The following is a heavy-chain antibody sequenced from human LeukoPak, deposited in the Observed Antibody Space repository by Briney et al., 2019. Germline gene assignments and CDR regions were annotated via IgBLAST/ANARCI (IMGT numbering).Heavy chain of an antibody. J-gene: IGHJ4*02. V-gene: IGHV3-48*03. CDR3: ESSCSGGSCYFD. CDR1: GFTFSSYE. Sequence: GGSLRLSCAASGFTFSSYEMNWVRQAPGKGLEWVSYISSSGSTIYYADSVKGRFTISRDNAKNSLYLQMNSLRAEDTAVYYCESSCSGGSCYFDWGQGTLVTVSS. D-gene: IGHD2-15*01. CDR2: ISSSGSTI.